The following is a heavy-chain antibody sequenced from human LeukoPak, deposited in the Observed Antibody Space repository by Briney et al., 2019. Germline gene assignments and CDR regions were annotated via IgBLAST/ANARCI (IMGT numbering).Heavy chain of an antibody. D-gene: IGHD6-13*01. J-gene: IGHJ4*02. Sequence: GGSLRLSCAASGFTFSNYWMTLVRQAPGKGLEWVANIKPDGSVGYYVDSVRGRFIISRDNAGNSLYLQMNSLRVEDTAVYYCTQNLVAAAGDHWGQGTLLIVSS. V-gene: IGHV3-7*01. CDR2: IKPDGSVG. CDR3: TQNLVAAAGDH. CDR1: GFTFSNYW.